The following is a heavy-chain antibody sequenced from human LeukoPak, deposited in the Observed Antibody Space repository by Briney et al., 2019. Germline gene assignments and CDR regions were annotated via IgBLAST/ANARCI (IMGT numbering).Heavy chain of an antibody. CDR3: ARGGSNSGY. D-gene: IGHD1-1*01. CDR1: GFTISSYA. Sequence: GGSLRLSCAASGFTISSYAMSWVRQAPGKGLDWVSSINGGGGSTYYADSVKGRFTISRDNSKNTLYLQMNSLRAEDTAVYYCARGGSNSGYWGQGTLVTVSS. J-gene: IGHJ4*02. CDR2: INGGGGST. V-gene: IGHV3-23*01.